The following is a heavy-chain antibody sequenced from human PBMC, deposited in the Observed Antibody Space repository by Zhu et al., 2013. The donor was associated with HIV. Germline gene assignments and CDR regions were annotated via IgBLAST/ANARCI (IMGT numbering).Heavy chain of an antibody. J-gene: IGHJ5*02. CDR3: ARCQHYDASTSYSSDNWFDP. CDR2: ITPIFGTT. D-gene: IGHD3-22*01. CDR1: GGTFGSYA. Sequence: QVELLQSGAEVKKPGSSVKVSCRASGGTFGSYAVNWVRQAPGHGLEWMGGITPIFGTTNYAPKFEGRLTMTADASMTTVYMQLTDLRSEDTAMYYCARCQHYDASTSYSSDNWFDPGSGNPGHRLL. V-gene: IGHV1-69*01.